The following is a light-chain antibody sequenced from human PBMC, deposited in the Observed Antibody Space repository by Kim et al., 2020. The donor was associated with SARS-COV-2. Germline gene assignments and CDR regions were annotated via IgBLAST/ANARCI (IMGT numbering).Light chain of an antibody. Sequence: EIVLTQSPGTLSLSPGERATLSCRASQSVNSDFLAWYQQKPGQAPRLLIYGSSSRATGIPDRFSGSGSGTDFTLTITSLEPEDFVIYYCQQYGSSLRTFGGGTKLEI. CDR1: QSVNSDF. CDR3: QQYGSSLRT. V-gene: IGKV3-20*01. CDR2: GSS. J-gene: IGKJ4*01.